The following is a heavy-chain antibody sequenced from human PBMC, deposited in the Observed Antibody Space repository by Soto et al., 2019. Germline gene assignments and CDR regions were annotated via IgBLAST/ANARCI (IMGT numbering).Heavy chain of an antibody. CDR3: AQLGLMTFSHKHYFNH. J-gene: IGHJ4*02. V-gene: IGHV3-23*01. CDR1: GFSFDNYG. Sequence: LRLSCVASGFSFDNYGMSWVRQAPGEGLEWISAIKSDGTSTYYAASVEDRFTISRDNSKNTLHLQLNSLRAEDTAVYYCAQLGLMTFSHKHYFNHWGRGTLVTVSS. D-gene: IGHD3-16*01. CDR2: IKSDGTST.